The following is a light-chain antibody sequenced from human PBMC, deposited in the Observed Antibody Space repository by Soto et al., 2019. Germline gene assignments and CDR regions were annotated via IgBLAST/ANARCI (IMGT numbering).Light chain of an antibody. CDR1: SSNIGAGYD. J-gene: IGLJ1*01. CDR3: QSYDSSLSEV. CDR2: GNS. V-gene: IGLV1-40*01. Sequence: QSALTQPPSVSGAPGQRVTISCTGSSSNIGAGYDVHWYQQLPGTAPKLLIYGNSNRPSGVPDRFSGSQSGTSASLAITGLQAEDEADYYCQSYDSSLSEVFGAGTKVTV.